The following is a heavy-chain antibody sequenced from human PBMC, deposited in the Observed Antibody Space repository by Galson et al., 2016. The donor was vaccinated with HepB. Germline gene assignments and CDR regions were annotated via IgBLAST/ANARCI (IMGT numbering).Heavy chain of an antibody. CDR2: IFPSGSI. CDR1: GASVSDSNW. V-gene: IGHV4-4*02. Sequence: SETLSLTCAVSGASVSDSNWWSWIRQPPGKGLEWIGKIFPSGSINYNSSLRSRVTISMDKSKNQFSLDLNSVPAADTAVYYCARDRGGAVAGSWGQGTLVTVSS. CDR3: ARDRGGAVAGS. D-gene: IGHD6-19*01. J-gene: IGHJ5*02.